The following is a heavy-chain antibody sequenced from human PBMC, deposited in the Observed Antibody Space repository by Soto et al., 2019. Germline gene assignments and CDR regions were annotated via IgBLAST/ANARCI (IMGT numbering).Heavy chain of an antibody. V-gene: IGHV1-2*02. D-gene: IGHD2-15*01. CDR1: GDTFIGFS. Sequence: ASVKVSCKSCGDTFIGFSLHWVRQAPGQGLEWMGWINPKNGDTYYAQKFQGRVTMTRDTSINTVYMELNSLKSDDTAVYYCSKGRWTVGHCSGGSCSDGVHVWGQATTVTVSS. CDR2: INPKNGDT. CDR3: SKGRWTVGHCSGGSCSDGVHV. J-gene: IGHJ6*02.